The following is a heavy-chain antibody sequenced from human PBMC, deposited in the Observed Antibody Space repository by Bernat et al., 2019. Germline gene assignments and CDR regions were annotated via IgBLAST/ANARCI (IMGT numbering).Heavy chain of an antibody. Sequence: EVQLVQSGAEVKKPGESLKISCKGSGYSFTSHWIGWVRQMPGKGLEWMGIICPDDSDTRYSPSFQGHVTISADKSISTAYLHWSSLKASDTAIYYCARRSHPSRYYDSSGYEDYWGQGTLVTVSS. CDR2: ICPDDSDT. V-gene: IGHV5-51*01. D-gene: IGHD3-22*01. J-gene: IGHJ4*02. CDR3: ARRSHPSRYYDSSGYEDY. CDR1: GYSFTSHW.